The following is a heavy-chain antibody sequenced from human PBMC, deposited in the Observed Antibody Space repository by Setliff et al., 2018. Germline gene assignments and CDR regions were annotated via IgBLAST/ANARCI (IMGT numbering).Heavy chain of an antibody. V-gene: IGHV4-39*06. Sequence: SETLSLTCTVSGGSITSSSYYWGWVRQPPGKGLEWIGTIFWSGTTYYNPSLNSRGTISVDTSRDQFPLRLNSATAADTAVYYCARLRGAFDYWGQGTLVTVSS. CDR2: IFWSGTT. CDR3: ARLRGAFDY. D-gene: IGHD3-16*01. J-gene: IGHJ4*02. CDR1: GGSITSSSYY.